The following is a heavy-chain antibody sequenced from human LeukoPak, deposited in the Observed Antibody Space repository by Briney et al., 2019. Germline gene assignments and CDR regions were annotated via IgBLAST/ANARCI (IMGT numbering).Heavy chain of an antibody. J-gene: IGHJ4*02. CDR1: GGSFSGYY. Sequence: SETLSLTCAVYGGSFSGYYWSWIRQPPGKGLEWIGEINHSGSTNYNPSLKSRVTISVDTSKNQFSLKLSSVTAADTAVYYCARASVTTDPYFDYWGQGTLVTVSS. CDR2: INHSGST. D-gene: IGHD4-4*01. V-gene: IGHV4-34*01. CDR3: ARASVTTDPYFDY.